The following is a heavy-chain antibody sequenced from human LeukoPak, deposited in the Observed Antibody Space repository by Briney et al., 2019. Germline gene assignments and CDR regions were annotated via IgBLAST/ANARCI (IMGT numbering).Heavy chain of an antibody. CDR1: GYTFTSYY. CDR3: ARGGTTVVTEDWFDP. Sequence: ASVKVSCKASGYTFTSYYMHWVRPAPGQGLEWMGIINPSGGSTSYAQKFQGRVTMTRDTSTSTVYMELSSLRSEDTAVYYCARGGTTVVTEDWFDPWGQGTLVTVSS. J-gene: IGHJ5*02. D-gene: IGHD4-23*01. CDR2: INPSGGST. V-gene: IGHV1-46*01.